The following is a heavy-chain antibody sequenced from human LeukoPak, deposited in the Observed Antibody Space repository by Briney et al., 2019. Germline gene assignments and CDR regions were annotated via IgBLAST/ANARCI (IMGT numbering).Heavy chain of an antibody. CDR1: GFTFDDYA. J-gene: IGHJ4*02. Sequence: PGGSLRLSCAASGFTFDDYAMHWVRQAPGKGLEWVSGISWNSGSIGYADSVKGRFTISRDNAKNSLYLQMNSLRAEDTAVYYCARASFIAAAGTVEYYFDYWGQGTLVTVSS. CDR3: ARASFIAAAGTVEYYFDY. V-gene: IGHV3-9*01. CDR2: ISWNSGSI. D-gene: IGHD6-13*01.